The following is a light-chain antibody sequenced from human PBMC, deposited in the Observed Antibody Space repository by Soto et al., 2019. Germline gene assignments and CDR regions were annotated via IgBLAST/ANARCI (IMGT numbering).Light chain of an antibody. CDR3: KNLNTYQIN. CDR2: AES. J-gene: IGKJ5*01. CDR1: QDISSW. V-gene: IGKV1-12*01. Sequence: DIQVTQSPSSVSSSLGHTVTITCRASQDISSWVAWYKKKTGKATKIIISAESSLHSGVPSRFSGSGSGPDFTLTISRLQPEDFDTYYCKNLNTYQINFGPGTRLEIK.